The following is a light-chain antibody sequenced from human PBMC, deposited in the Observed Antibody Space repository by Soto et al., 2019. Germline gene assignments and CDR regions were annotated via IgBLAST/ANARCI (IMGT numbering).Light chain of an antibody. J-gene: IGKJ1*01. V-gene: IGKV1-12*01. CDR2: SAS. CDR1: QGISSY. Sequence: DIQMTQSPSSVSASVGDRVTITCRASQGISSYLVWYQQKPGKAPKLLIFSASTLQTGVPSRFSGSGSGTDFTLTITSLQPEDFATYYCPQANSFPLTFGQGTKVEIK. CDR3: PQANSFPLT.